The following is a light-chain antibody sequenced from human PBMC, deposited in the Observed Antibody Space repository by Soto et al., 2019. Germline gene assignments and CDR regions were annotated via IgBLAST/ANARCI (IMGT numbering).Light chain of an antibody. V-gene: IGKV4-1*01. CDR3: QQYYTTPYT. CDR2: WAS. Sequence: DILMTQSPDSLAVSLGERATINCKSSQNLLYISNNKNSLAWYQQKPGQPPKLLIYWASTRESGVPDRFSGSGSGTDFTLTISSLQAEDVAVYYCQQYYTTPYTFGQGTKLEIK. CDR1: QNLLYISNNKNS. J-gene: IGKJ2*01.